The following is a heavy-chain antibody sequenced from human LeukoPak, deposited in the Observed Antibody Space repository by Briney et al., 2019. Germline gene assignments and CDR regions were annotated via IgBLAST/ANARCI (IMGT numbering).Heavy chain of an antibody. CDR1: GGSFSGYY. J-gene: IGHJ6*02. Sequence: SQTLSLTCAVYGGSFSGYYWSWIRQPPGKGLEWIGEINHSGSTNYNPSLKSRVTISVDTSKNQFSLKLSSVTAADTAVYYCARGRRWRYCSSTSCPERNSYYYGMDVWGQGTTVTVSS. CDR2: INHSGST. CDR3: ARGRRWRYCSSTSCPERNSYYYGMDV. V-gene: IGHV4-34*01. D-gene: IGHD2-2*01.